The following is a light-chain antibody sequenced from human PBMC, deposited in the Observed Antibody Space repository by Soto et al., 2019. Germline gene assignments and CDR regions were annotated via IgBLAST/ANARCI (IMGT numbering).Light chain of an antibody. CDR3: QQYDNWPRT. J-gene: IGKJ1*01. CDR2: GAS. V-gene: IGKV3-15*01. Sequence: EIVLTQSPATLSLSPGERATLSCRASQSVSSYLAWYQQKPGQAPRLLIYGASTRATGIPARFSGGGSGTEFTLTISSLQSEDFALYYCQQYDNWPRTFGQGTKVDIK. CDR1: QSVSSY.